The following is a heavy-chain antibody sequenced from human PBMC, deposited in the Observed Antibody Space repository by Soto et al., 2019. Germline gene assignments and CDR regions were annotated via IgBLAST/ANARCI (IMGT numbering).Heavy chain of an antibody. J-gene: IGHJ4*02. V-gene: IGHV1-69*08. CDR1: GGTFSSYT. CDR3: AREGLWFGELLPSD. D-gene: IGHD3-10*01. CDR2: IIPILGIA. Sequence: QVQLVQSGAEVKKPGSSVKVSCKASGGTFSSYTLSWVRQAPGQGLEWMGRIIPILGIANYAQQFQGRVTITADKSTSTASMELSSLRSEDTAVYYCAREGLWFGELLPSDWGQGTLVTVSS.